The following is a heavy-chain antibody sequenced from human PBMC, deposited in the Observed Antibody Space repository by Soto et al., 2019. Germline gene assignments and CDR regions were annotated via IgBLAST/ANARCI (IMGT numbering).Heavy chain of an antibody. D-gene: IGHD5-18*01. CDR3: ARDFSNVDTAMVTGYYYYYMDV. J-gene: IGHJ6*03. CDR1: GYTFTSYA. V-gene: IGHV1-3*01. CDR2: INAGNGNT. Sequence: ASVKVSCKASGYTFTSYAMHWVRQAPGQRLEWMGWINAGNGNTKYSQKFQCRVTITRDTSASTAYMELSSLRSEDSAVYYCARDFSNVDTAMVTGYYYYYMDVWGKGTTVTVSS.